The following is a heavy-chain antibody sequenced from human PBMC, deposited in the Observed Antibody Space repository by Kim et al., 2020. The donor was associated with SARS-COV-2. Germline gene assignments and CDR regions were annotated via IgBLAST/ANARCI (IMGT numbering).Heavy chain of an antibody. V-gene: IGHV4-59*01. D-gene: IGHD5-12*01. J-gene: IGHJ4*02. CDR3: ARVRAGIVATAAVDY. Sequence: PSLKRRVTISVDTSKNQFSLKLSSVTAADTAVYYCARVRAGIVATAAVDYWGQGTLVTVSS.